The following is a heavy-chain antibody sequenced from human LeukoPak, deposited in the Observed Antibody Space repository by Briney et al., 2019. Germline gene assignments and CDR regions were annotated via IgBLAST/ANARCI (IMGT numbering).Heavy chain of an antibody. CDR1: GGPISRHY. CDR2: IYSSGST. Sequence: PSETMSLTCTVSGGPISRHYWSWIRQPAGKGLEWIGRIYSSGSTFYNNSLKSRVTMSVDTSKNQFSLKLVSVTAADTAVYYCTRDRYSQGPPYYFESWGQGTLVTVSS. CDR3: TRDRYSQGPPYYFES. D-gene: IGHD5-18*01. J-gene: IGHJ4*02. V-gene: IGHV4-4*07.